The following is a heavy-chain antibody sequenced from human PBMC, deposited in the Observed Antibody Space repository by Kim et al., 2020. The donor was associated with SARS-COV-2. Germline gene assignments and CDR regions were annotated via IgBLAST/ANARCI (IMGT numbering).Heavy chain of an antibody. V-gene: IGHV4-39*01. J-gene: IGHJ4*02. D-gene: IGHD2-8*02. Sequence: SETLSLTCTVSGGSISSSSYYWGWIRQPPGKGLEWIGNIYYSGSTYYNPSLKSRVTISVDTSKNQFSLKLSSVTAADTAVYYCARHGGGSIVLLVYAAYFDYWGQGTLVTVSS. CDR2: IYYSGST. CDR1: GGSISSSSYY. CDR3: ARHGGGSIVLLVYAAYFDY.